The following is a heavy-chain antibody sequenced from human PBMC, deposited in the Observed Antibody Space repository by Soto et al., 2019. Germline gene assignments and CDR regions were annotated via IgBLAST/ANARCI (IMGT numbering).Heavy chain of an antibody. CDR2: VYYSGRT. CDR1: DGSVSSGSYY. CDR3: ARAPSGCISSTCHSSYFYYYGMDV. V-gene: IGHV4-61*01. D-gene: IGHD2-2*01. Sequence: QVQLLESGPGLVKPSETLSLTCTVSDGSVSSGSYYFSWIRQYPGKGLEWIGYVYYSGRTNSNPSLKSRVTMSVETSKNQFSLRLSSVTAADTAVYYCARAPSGCISSTCHSSYFYYYGMDVWGQGTTVTVSS. J-gene: IGHJ6*02.